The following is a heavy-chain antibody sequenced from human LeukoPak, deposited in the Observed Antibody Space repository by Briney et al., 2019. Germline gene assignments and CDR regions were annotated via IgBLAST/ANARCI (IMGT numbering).Heavy chain of an antibody. CDR3: ARSGELLYFGESTSTSYMDV. CDR1: GYTFTGYY. V-gene: IGHV1-2*02. CDR2: INPNSGGT. D-gene: IGHD3-10*01. Sequence: GASVKVSCKASGYTFTGYYMHWVRQAPGQGLEWMGWINPNSGGTNYAQKFQGRVTMTRDTSISTAYMELSRLRSDDTAVYYCARSGELLYFGESTSTSYMDVWGKGTTVTVSS. J-gene: IGHJ6*03.